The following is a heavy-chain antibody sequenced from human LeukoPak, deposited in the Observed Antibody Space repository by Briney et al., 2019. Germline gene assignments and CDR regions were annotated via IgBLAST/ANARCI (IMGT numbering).Heavy chain of an antibody. CDR1: GYTFTSYD. D-gene: IGHD3-10*01. CDR2: INPNSGGT. J-gene: IGHJ3*02. CDR3: ARGGVEMATGAFDI. V-gene: IGHV1-2*02. Sequence: GASVKVSCKASGYTFTSYDFSWVRQAPGQGLEWMGWINPNSGGTNYAQKFQGRVTMTRDTSISTAYMELSRLRSDDTAVYYCARGGVEMATGAFDIWGQGTMVTVSS.